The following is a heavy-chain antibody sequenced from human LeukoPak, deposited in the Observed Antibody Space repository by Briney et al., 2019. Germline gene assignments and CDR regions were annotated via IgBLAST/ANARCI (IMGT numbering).Heavy chain of an antibody. CDR3: ARVGAHDSSGSDY. Sequence: SETLSLTCTVSGDSIRSNNYYWGWIRQPPGKGLEWIGSIYDTGSTFYNPSLKSRVIISVDTSKNQFSLRLSSVTAADTAVYYCARVGAHDSSGSDYWGQGTLVTVSS. V-gene: IGHV4-39*02. CDR2: IYDTGST. D-gene: IGHD6-25*01. CDR1: GDSIRSNNYY. J-gene: IGHJ4*02.